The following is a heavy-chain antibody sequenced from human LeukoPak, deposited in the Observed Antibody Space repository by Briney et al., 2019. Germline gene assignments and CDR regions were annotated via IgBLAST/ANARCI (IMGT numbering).Heavy chain of an antibody. J-gene: IGHJ4*02. CDR2: ISYDGSNK. CDR1: GFTLSSYG. D-gene: IGHD5-18*01. Sequence: PGGSLRLSCAASGFTLSSYGMHWVRQAPGKGLEWVAVISYDGSNKYYADSVKGRFTISRDNSKNTLYLQMNSLRAEDTAVYYCARDFMAGYPVDYWGQGTLVTVS. V-gene: IGHV3-30*03. CDR3: ARDFMAGYPVDY.